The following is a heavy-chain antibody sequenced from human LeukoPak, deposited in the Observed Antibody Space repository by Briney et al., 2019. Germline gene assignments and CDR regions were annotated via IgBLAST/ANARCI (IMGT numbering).Heavy chain of an antibody. V-gene: IGHV3-23*01. CDR2: VSAGGGRT. Sequence: RSGGSLRLSCAASGFTFSTYAMSWVRQAPGKGLEWVAGVSAGGGRTYYVDSVKGRFTISRDNSKNTLYLQMNSLRVEDTAVYYCARLNYWGQGTLVTVSS. D-gene: IGHD2-21*02. CDR3: ARLNY. J-gene: IGHJ4*02. CDR1: GFTFSTYA.